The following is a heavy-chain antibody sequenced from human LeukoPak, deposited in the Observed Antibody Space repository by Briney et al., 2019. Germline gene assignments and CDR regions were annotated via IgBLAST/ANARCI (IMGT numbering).Heavy chain of an antibody. CDR3: ARHVVALGFDY. CDR1: GFTFSSYG. CDR2: ITTSSSYI. Sequence: SRGSLRLSCAASGFTFSSYGMHWVRQAPGKGLEWVSSITTSSSYIYYADSVKGRFTISRDNAKNSLYLQMNSLRAEDTAVYYCARHVVALGFDYWGQGTLVTVSS. J-gene: IGHJ4*02. V-gene: IGHV3-21*01. D-gene: IGHD3-22*01.